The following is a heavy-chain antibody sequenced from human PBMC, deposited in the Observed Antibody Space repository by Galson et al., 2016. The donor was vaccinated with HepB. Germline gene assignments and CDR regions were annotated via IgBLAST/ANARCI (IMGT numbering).Heavy chain of an antibody. D-gene: IGHD3-9*01. Sequence: SLRLSCAASGFTFDNYGMTWVRPAAGKELEGVSIISGCGTSTYYEDAVKGRFTISRSNSKNTVFLPMNSLRAEDTAHYYCAKNRKHFETLTGWTYDAFDVWGQGTMVTVSS. J-gene: IGHJ3*01. CDR1: GFTFDNYG. CDR2: ISGCGTST. CDR3: AKNRKHFETLTGWTYDAFDV. V-gene: IGHV3-23*01.